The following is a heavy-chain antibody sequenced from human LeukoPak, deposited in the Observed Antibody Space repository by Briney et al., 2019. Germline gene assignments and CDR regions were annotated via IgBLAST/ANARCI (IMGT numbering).Heavy chain of an antibody. V-gene: IGHV4-31*03. D-gene: IGHD6-13*01. CDR3: ARGVAAAGTVGERFDP. J-gene: IGHJ5*02. CDR2: IYYSGST. Sequence: SETLSLTCTVSGGSISSGGYYWSWIRQHPGKGLEWIGYIYYSGSTYYNPSLKSRVTISVDTSKNQFSLKLSSVTAADTAVYYCARGVAAAGTVGERFDPWGQGTLVTVSS. CDR1: GGSISSGGYY.